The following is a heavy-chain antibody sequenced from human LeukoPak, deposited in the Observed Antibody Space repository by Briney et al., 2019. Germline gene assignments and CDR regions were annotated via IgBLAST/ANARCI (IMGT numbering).Heavy chain of an antibody. D-gene: IGHD2-8*01. CDR1: GYTFTSYY. J-gene: IGHJ5*02. CDR2: INPSGGST. V-gene: IGHV1-46*01. CDR3: ARARGHTMGWFDP. Sequence: ASVNVSCKASGYTFTSYYMHWVRQAPGQGLEWMGIINPSGGSTSYAQKFQGRVTMTRDTSTSTVYMELSSLRSEDTAVYYWARARGHTMGWFDPWGQGTLVTVSS.